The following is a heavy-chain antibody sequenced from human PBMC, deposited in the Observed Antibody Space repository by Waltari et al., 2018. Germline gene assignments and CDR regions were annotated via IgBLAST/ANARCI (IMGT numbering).Heavy chain of an antibody. CDR2: IIPILNIT. CDR3: ATGHYDSPESFDY. V-gene: IGHV1-69*09. Sequence: QLVQSGAEVKNSGSSVRVSCKASGGIFSTYPFTWVRQAPGKGLEWMGRIIPILNITNYAQKFQDRVAITADKSTSTAYMDLSSLRSEDTAVYYCATGHYDSPESFDYWGQGTLVSVSS. D-gene: IGHD3-22*01. J-gene: IGHJ4*02. CDR1: GGIFSTYP.